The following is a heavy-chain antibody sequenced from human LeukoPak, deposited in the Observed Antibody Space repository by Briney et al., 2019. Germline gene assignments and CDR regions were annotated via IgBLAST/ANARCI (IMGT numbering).Heavy chain of an antibody. CDR2: IYTSGTT. Sequence: SETLPLTCNVSGGSISSYFWSWIRQPAGKGLEWIGRIYTSGTTNYNPSLKSRVTMSVDASKNQFSLKLTSVTAADTALYYCAREGSGDYGRALDYWGQGTLVTVSS. J-gene: IGHJ4*02. CDR3: AREGSGDYGRALDY. CDR1: GGSISSYF. V-gene: IGHV4-4*07. D-gene: IGHD4-17*01.